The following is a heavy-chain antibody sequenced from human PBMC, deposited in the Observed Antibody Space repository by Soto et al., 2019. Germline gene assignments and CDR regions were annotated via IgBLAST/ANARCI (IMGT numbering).Heavy chain of an antibody. CDR1: GGTFSSYT. CDR3: ATNSGGYDYYYYYGMDV. Sequence: ASVKVSCKASGGTFSSYTISWVRQAPGQGLEWMGRIIPILGIANYAQKFQGRVTITADKSTSTAYMELSSLRSEDTAVYYCATNSGGYDYYYYYGMDVWGQGTTVTV. CDR2: IIPILGIA. J-gene: IGHJ6*02. D-gene: IGHD5-12*01. V-gene: IGHV1-69*02.